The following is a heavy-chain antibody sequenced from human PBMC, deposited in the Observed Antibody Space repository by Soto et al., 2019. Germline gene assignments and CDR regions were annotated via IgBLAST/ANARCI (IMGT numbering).Heavy chain of an antibody. V-gene: IGHV3-30-3*01. J-gene: IGHJ6*02. CDR2: ISYDGSNK. D-gene: IGHD1-1*01. CDR3: ARGELQTADMYYYYGMDV. Sequence: GGSLRLSCAASGFTFSSYAMHWVRQAPGKGLEWVAVISYDGSNKYYADSVKGRFTISRDNSKNTLYLQMNSLRAEDTAVYYCARGELQTADMYYYYGMDVWGQGTTVTVSS. CDR1: GFTFSSYA.